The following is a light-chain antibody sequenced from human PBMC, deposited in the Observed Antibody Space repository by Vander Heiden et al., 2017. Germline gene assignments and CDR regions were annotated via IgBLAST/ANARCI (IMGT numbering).Light chain of an antibody. Sequence: QSVLTQPPSVSAAPGQKVTIACSGSSPNIGNNYVSWYQHPPGTAPKLLICDNNKRPSGIPDLFSGSKSGTSATLGITELQTGDEADYYCGTWDSSLSAVVIGGGTKLTVL. J-gene: IGLJ2*01. CDR2: DNN. CDR1: SPNIGNNY. V-gene: IGLV1-51*01. CDR3: GTWDSSLSAVV.